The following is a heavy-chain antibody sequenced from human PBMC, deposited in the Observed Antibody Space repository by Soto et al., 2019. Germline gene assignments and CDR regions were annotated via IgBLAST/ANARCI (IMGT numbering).Heavy chain of an antibody. J-gene: IGHJ5*02. V-gene: IGHV4-4*07. CDR2: IYTSGST. CDR3: ARESYYDSCGYLALFDP. CDR1: GGSISSYY. Sequence: PSETLSITCTVSGGSISSYYWSWIRQPAGKGLEWIGRIYTSGSTNYNPSLKSRVTMSVDTSKNQFSLKLSSVTAADTAVYYCARESYYDSCGYLALFDPWGQGTLVTVSS. D-gene: IGHD3-22*01.